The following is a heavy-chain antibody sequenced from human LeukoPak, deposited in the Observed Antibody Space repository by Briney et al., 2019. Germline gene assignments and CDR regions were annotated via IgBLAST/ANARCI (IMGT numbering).Heavy chain of an antibody. D-gene: IGHD4-11*01. Sequence: PGGSLRLSCEASGFIFNGYTMNWVRQAPGKGLEWVSSISSSGTNMYYADSVKGRFTISRDNSKDTLYLQMNSLRAEDTALYYCARGTVTYDFWGQGTLVTVSS. V-gene: IGHV3-21*04. CDR1: GFIFNGYT. J-gene: IGHJ4*02. CDR3: ARGTVTYDF. CDR2: ISSSGTNM.